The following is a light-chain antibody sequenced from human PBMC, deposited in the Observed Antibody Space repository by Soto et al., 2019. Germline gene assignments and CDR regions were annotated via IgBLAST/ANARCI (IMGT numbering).Light chain of an antibody. CDR2: KAS. J-gene: IGKJ1*01. Sequence: DIQMTQSPFTLSASVGDRVTITCRASQTISSWLAWYQQIPGKAPKLLIYKASTLKSGVPSRFSGSGSGTEFTLTISSLQPDDFATYYCQHYNSYSEAFGQGTKVDIK. CDR1: QTISSW. V-gene: IGKV1-5*03. CDR3: QHYNSYSEA.